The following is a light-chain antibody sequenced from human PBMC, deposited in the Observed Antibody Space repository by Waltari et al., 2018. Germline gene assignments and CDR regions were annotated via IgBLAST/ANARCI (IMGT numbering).Light chain of an antibody. Sequence: EIVLTQSPGSLSLSPGERATLSGRASQSVSSNYLAWYQQKPGQAPRLLIYGASTRGTGIPDRFSGSGSGTDITLTITRLEPEECAVYYCQQYASSPLTFGGGTKVEIK. CDR3: QQYASSPLT. CDR1: QSVSSNY. CDR2: GAS. V-gene: IGKV3-20*01. J-gene: IGKJ4*01.